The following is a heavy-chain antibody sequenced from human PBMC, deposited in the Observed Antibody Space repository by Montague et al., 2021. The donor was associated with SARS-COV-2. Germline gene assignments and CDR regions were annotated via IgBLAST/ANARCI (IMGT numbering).Heavy chain of an antibody. D-gene: IGHD3-10*01. Sequence: PALVKPTQTLMLTCTFSGFSLRSDDEGVAWIRQSPGQALEWLAVIYWNGDKRYSPSLQRRLTITKDTSENQVVLTMTNMDPVDTATYYCAHRGMIRGLIFDYWGQGTLVTVSS. J-gene: IGHJ4*02. CDR2: IYWNGDK. V-gene: IGHV2-5*01. CDR1: GFSLRSDDEG. CDR3: AHRGMIRGLIFDY.